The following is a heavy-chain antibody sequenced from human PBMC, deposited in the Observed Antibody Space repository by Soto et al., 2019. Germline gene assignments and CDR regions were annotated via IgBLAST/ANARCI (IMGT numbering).Heavy chain of an antibody. CDR2: IDWDDDK. Sequence: SGPTLVNPTQTLTLTCTFSGFSLSTSGMCVSWIRQPPGKALEWLARIDWDDDKYYSTSLKTRLTISNDTSKNQVVLTMTNMDPVDTATYYCARSTYYYDSSGYGFYYFDYWGQGTLVTVSS. J-gene: IGHJ4*02. CDR3: ARSTYYYDSSGYGFYYFDY. CDR1: GFSLSTSGMC. V-gene: IGHV2-70*11. D-gene: IGHD3-22*01.